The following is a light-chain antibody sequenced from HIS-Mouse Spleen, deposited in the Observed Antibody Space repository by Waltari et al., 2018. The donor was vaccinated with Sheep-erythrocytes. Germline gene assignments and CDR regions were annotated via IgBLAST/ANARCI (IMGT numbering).Light chain of an antibody. V-gene: IGLV2-11*01. CDR2: DVS. CDR3: CSYAGSYTYV. CDR1: ISDVGGYTY. J-gene: IGLJ1*01. Sequence: QSALTQPRSVSGSPGQSVTLSCTVTISDVGGYTYASWYQQHPGKAPKLMIYDVSKRPSGVPDRFSGSKSGNTASLTISGLQAEDEADYYCCSYAGSYTYVFGTGTKVTVL.